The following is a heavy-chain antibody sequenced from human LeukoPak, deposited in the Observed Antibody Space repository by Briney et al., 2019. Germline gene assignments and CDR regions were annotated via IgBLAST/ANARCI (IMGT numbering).Heavy chain of an antibody. CDR1: GYTFTSYD. Sequence: ASVKVSCKASGYTFTSYDTNWVRQATGQGLEWMGWMNPNSGNTGYAQKFQGRVTMTRDTSTSTVYMELSSLRSEDTAVYYCARENSIAAGHNYYYYMDVWGKGTTVTISS. J-gene: IGHJ6*03. D-gene: IGHD6-25*01. CDR3: ARENSIAAGHNYYYYMDV. V-gene: IGHV1-8*01. CDR2: MNPNSGNT.